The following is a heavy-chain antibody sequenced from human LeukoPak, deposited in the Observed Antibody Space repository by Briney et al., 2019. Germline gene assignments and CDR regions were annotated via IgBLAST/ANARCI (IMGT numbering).Heavy chain of an antibody. D-gene: IGHD3-22*01. J-gene: IGHJ4*02. V-gene: IGHV3-23*01. CDR2: ISSSGGSA. Sequence: GGPLRLSFAASGFPFGNYPMNGVGQPPGKGREGVFPISSSGGSAFYADSLKGRFTISRDNSKNTLYLQMNSLRAEDTAVYYCARGELEYYDSSGYPRSNWGQGTLVTVSS. CDR3: ARGELEYYDSSGYPRSN. CDR1: GFPFGNYP.